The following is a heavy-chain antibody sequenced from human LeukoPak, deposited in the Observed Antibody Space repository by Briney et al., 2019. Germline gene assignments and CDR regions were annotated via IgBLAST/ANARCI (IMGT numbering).Heavy chain of an antibody. CDR1: GGTFSSYA. CDR2: IIPIFGTA. CDR3: ARDHPTGDYDSSGYYYVGAFDI. Sequence: SVKVSCKASGGTFSSYAISWVRQAPGQGLEWMGGIIPIFGTANYAQKLQGRVTITTEESTSTAYMELSSLRSEDTAVYYCARDHPTGDYDSSGYYYVGAFDIWGQGTMVTVSS. D-gene: IGHD3-22*01. V-gene: IGHV1-69*05. J-gene: IGHJ3*02.